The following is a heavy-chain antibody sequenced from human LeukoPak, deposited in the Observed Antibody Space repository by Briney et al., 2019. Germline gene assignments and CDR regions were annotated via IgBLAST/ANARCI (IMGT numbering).Heavy chain of an antibody. D-gene: IGHD1-26*01. CDR1: GFTFSSYW. Sequence: GSLRLSCAASGFTFSSYWMSWVRQAPGKGLEWVANIEQDGSEKYYVDSVKGRFTISRDNAKNSLYLQMNSLRAEDTAVYYCARDLTGIVGATAYFDYWGQGTLVTVSS. CDR2: IEQDGSEK. V-gene: IGHV3-7*01. J-gene: IGHJ4*02. CDR3: ARDLTGIVGATAYFDY.